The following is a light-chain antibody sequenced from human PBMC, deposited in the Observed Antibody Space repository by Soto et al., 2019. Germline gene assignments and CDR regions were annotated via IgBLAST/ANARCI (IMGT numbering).Light chain of an antibody. CDR3: QQRSNWPPFT. CDR2: DAS. J-gene: IGKJ5*01. Sequence: EIVLTQSPATLSLSPGERATIYCRASQSVSSYLAWYQQKPGQAPRLLIYDASNRATGIPARFSGSGSGTDFTLPISSLQPEDFAVYYCQQRSNWPPFTFGQGTRLEI. V-gene: IGKV3-11*01. CDR1: QSVSSY.